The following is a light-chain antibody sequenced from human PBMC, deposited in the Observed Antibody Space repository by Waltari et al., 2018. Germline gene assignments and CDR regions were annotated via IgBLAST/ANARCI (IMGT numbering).Light chain of an antibody. CDR1: SSDVGVYNY. CDR2: EFS. V-gene: IGLV2-8*01. CDR3: SSYAGSNNLV. J-gene: IGLJ2*01. Sequence: QSALTQPPSASGSPGQSVTISCTGTSSDVGVYNYVSWYQQHPGKAPKLMIYEFSKQPSGVPDRFSGSKSGNAASLTVSGLQAEDEADYYCSSYAGSNNLVFGGGTKLTVL.